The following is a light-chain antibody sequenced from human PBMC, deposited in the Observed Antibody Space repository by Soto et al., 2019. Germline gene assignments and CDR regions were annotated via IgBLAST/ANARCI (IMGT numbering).Light chain of an antibody. CDR1: TSNIGSGYD. CDR2: ANI. CDR3: ITRDSGLTAGV. V-gene: IGLV1-40*01. Sequence: QSVLTQPPSVSGAPGQGVTISCTGSTSNIGSGYDVHWYQQVPGLAPKLLIYANINRPSGVPDRFSGSKSGTSASLAITGLQAEDEADYYCITRDSGLTAGVFGGGTKLTVL. J-gene: IGLJ3*02.